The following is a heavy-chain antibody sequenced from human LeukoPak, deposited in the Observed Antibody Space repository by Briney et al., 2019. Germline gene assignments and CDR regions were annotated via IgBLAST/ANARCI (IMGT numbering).Heavy chain of an antibody. D-gene: IGHD2-2*02. Sequence: PSETLSLTCTVSGDSISSSNYYWGWIRQPPGKGLEWIGSIYYSGSTYYNPSLKSRVTISLDTSKNQFSLKLSSVTAADTAVYYCARGLDSGLYCSGTSCYNALFDYWGQGTLVTVSS. V-gene: IGHV4-39*07. CDR2: IYYSGST. CDR3: ARGLDSGLYCSGTSCYNALFDY. J-gene: IGHJ4*02. CDR1: GDSISSSNYY.